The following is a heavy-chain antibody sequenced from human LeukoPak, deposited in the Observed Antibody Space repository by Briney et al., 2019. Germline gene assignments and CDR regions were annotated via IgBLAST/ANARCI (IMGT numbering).Heavy chain of an antibody. CDR3: ARDWLSIAY. Sequence: QPGGSLRLSCAASGFTFSTYGMHWVRQAPGKGLECVAVISSDGGHEYYADSVKGRFTISRHNSKNTLYLQMNSLRAEDTAVYYCARDWLSIAYWGQGTLVTVSS. D-gene: IGHD6-19*01. CDR1: GFTFSTYG. CDR2: ISSDGGHE. V-gene: IGHV3-30*03. J-gene: IGHJ4*02.